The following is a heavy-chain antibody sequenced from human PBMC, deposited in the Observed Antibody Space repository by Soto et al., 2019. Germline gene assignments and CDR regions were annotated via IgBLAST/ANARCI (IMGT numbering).Heavy chain of an antibody. J-gene: IGHJ4*02. CDR3: TTEGTVNEFDY. V-gene: IGHV3-15*01. Sequence: EVQLVESGGGLVKPGVSLRLTCAASGFTFSNAWMSWVRQATGKWPEWGGRIKSKTDGGTTDYAAPVKGRFTISRDDSKNTLYLQMNSLKTEDTAVYSCTTEGTVNEFDYWGQGTLVTVSS. CDR2: IKSKTDGGTT. D-gene: IGHD4-17*01. CDR1: GFTFSNAW.